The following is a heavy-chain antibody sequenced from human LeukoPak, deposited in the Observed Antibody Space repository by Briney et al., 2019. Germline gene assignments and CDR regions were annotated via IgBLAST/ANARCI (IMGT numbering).Heavy chain of an antibody. CDR1: VGSISSYY. J-gene: IGHJ4*02. Sequence: PSETLSLTCTVSVGSISSYYWSWIRQPAGKGLEWIGRIYTSGSTNYNPSLKSRVTMSVDTSKNQFSLKLSSVTAADTAVYYCARGSYGSGSFAIDYWGQGTLVTVSS. CDR2: IYTSGST. CDR3: ARGSYGSGSFAIDY. D-gene: IGHD3-10*01. V-gene: IGHV4-4*07.